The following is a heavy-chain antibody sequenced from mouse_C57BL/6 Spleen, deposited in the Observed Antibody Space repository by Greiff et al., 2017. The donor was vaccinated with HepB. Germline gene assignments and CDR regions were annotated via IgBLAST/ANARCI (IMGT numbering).Heavy chain of an antibody. CDR2: IHPNSGST. V-gene: IGHV1-64*01. Sequence: QVQLQQPGAELVKPGASVKLSCKASGYTFTSYWMHWVKQRPGQGLEWIGMIHPNSGSTNYNEKFKSKATLTVDKSSSTAYMQLSSLTSEDSAVYYCAREADGSSPYFDYWGQGTTLTVSS. CDR1: GYTFTSYW. D-gene: IGHD1-1*01. J-gene: IGHJ2*01. CDR3: AREADGSSPYFDY.